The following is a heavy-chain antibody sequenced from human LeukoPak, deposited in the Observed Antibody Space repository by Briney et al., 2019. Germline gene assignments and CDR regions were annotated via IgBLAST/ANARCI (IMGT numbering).Heavy chain of an antibody. J-gene: IGHJ6*03. CDR2: ISTSRSII. D-gene: IGHD3-22*01. CDR1: GFTFSSYS. V-gene: IGHV3-48*01. CDR3: ARLSVEDYYDSTGYYYYYYMDV. Sequence: PGGSLRLSCAASGFTFSSYSMNWVRQAPGQGLEWVSYISTSRSIIYYADSVKGRFTISRDNAKSSLYLQMNSLRVEDTAVYYCARLSVEDYYDSTGYYYYYYMDVWGKGTTVTVSS.